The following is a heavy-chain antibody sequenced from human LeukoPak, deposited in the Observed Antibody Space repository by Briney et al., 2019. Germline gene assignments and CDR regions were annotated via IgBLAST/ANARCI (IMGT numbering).Heavy chain of an antibody. J-gene: IGHJ4*02. CDR3: ARHGGSGSFDY. D-gene: IGHD3-3*01. V-gene: IGHV4-59*08. CDR2: SYYSGST. CDR1: GGXISTYY. Sequence: PSETLSLTCTVSGGXISTYYCSWIRQPPGKGLEWIGYSYYSGSTTPHPSLKSRVTISVDTSKNQFSLRLRSVTAADTAVYYCARHGGSGSFDYWGQGTLVTVSS.